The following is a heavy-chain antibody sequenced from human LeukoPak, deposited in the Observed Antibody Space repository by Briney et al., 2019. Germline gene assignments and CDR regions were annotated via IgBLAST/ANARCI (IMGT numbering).Heavy chain of an antibody. CDR3: ARAGGYSYGFDY. CDR2: IIPIFGTA. CDR1: GGTFSSYA. D-gene: IGHD5-18*01. Sequence: SVKVSCKASGGTFSSYAISWVRQAPGQGLEWMGRIIPIFGTANYAQKFQGRVTITTDESTSTAYMELSSLGSEDTAVYYCARAGGYSYGFDYWGQGTLVTVSS. J-gene: IGHJ4*02. V-gene: IGHV1-69*05.